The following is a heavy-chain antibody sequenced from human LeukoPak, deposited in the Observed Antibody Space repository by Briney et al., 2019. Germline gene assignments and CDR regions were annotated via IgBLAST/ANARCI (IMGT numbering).Heavy chain of an antibody. J-gene: IGHJ4*02. Sequence: GGSLRLSCAASGFTFSSYWMSWVRQAPGKGLEWVANIKQDGCEKYYVDSVKGRFTISRDNAKNSLYLQMNSLRAEDTAVYYCARVLVDMGRSDFDYWGQGTLVTVSS. CDR3: ARVLVDMGRSDFDY. CDR1: GFTFSSYW. V-gene: IGHV3-7*01. D-gene: IGHD5-12*01. CDR2: IKQDGCEK.